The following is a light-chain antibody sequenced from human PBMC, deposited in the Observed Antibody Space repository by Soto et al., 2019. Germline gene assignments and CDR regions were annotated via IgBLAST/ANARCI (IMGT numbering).Light chain of an antibody. Sequence: ETVMTQSPATLSMSPGERVTLSCRASQSISTNVAWYQQKPGQVPRLLIYGASTRATGIPPRFSGSGYATEFTLTISSLQTEDFAVYYCQQYNYRPPYTFGQGTKVDIK. CDR1: QSISTN. J-gene: IGKJ2*01. CDR3: QQYNYRPPYT. CDR2: GAS. V-gene: IGKV3-15*01.